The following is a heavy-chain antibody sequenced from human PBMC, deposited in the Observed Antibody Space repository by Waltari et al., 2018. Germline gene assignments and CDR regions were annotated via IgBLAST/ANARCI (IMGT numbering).Heavy chain of an antibody. CDR3: ARVWYSADY. J-gene: IGHJ4*02. Sequence: QVQLVQSGAEVKKPGASVTVSCKASGYTFTIYDINWVRQATGQGLEWMGWMNPKSGNTGYAQKFQGRVNMTRNTSISTAYMELSSLRSEDTAVYYCARVWYSADYWGQGTLVTVSS. D-gene: IGHD6-13*01. CDR1: GYTFTIYD. CDR2: MNPKSGNT. V-gene: IGHV1-8*01.